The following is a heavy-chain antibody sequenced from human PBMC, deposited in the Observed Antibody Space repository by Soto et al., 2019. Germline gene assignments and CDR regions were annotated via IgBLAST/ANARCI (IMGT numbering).Heavy chain of an antibody. CDR3: ARGRYSSSWNYPFDI. V-gene: IGHV4-34*01. CDR1: GGPFSGYY. J-gene: IGHJ3*02. CDR2: INHSGST. D-gene: IGHD6-13*01. Sequence: QVQLQQWGAGLLKPSETLSLTCAVSGGPFSGYYWSWIRQPPGKGLEWIGEINHSGSTNNNPSLKSRLTISVDTSKNHFSLKLRSVTAADTAMYYCARGRYSSSWNYPFDIWGQGTMVTVSS.